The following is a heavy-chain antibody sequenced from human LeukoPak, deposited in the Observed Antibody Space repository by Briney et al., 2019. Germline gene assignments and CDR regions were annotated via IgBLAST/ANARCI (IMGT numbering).Heavy chain of an antibody. D-gene: IGHD3-9*01. CDR1: GYTFTSYG. CDR3: ARDGAHYDILTGYYKRDYGFDY. J-gene: IGHJ4*02. CDR2: IIPIFGTA. Sequence: GASVKVSCKASGYTFTSYGISWVRQAPGQGLEWMGGIIPIFGTANYAQKFQGRVTITADESTSTAYMELSSLRSEDTAVYYCARDGAHYDILTGYYKRDYGFDYWGQGTLVTVSS. V-gene: IGHV1-69*13.